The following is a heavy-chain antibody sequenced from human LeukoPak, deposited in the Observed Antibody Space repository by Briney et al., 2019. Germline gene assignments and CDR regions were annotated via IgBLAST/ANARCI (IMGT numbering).Heavy chain of an antibody. D-gene: IGHD3-10*01. CDR2: ISGSGGST. J-gene: IGHJ3*02. Sequence: GGSLGLSCAASGFTFSSYAMSWVRQAPGKGLEWVSAISGSGGSTYCADSVKGRFTISRDNSKNTLYLRMNSLRAEDTAVYYCAKDVGILWFGELLNAFDIWGQGTMVTVSS. CDR1: GFTFSSYA. V-gene: IGHV3-23*01. CDR3: AKDVGILWFGELLNAFDI.